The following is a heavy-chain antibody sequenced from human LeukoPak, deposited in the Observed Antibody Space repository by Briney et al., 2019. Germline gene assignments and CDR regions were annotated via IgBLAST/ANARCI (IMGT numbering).Heavy chain of an antibody. CDR3: ARGHPLESSWDRSVLPPSWFDP. CDR2: IYPGDSDT. J-gene: IGHJ5*02. D-gene: IGHD6-13*01. V-gene: IGHV5-51*01. Sequence: GESLKISCKGSGYSFTSYWIGWVRQMPGKGLEWMGIIYPGDSDTRYSPSFQGQVTISADKSISTAYLQWSSLKASDTAMYYCARGHPLESSWDRSVLPPSWFDPWGQGTLVTVSS. CDR1: GYSFTSYW.